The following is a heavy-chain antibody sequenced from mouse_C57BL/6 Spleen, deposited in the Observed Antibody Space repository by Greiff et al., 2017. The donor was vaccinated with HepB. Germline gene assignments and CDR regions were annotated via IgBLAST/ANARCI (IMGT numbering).Heavy chain of an antibody. V-gene: IGHV5-17*01. CDR3: ARKWARAMDY. CDR2: ISSGSSTN. J-gene: IGHJ4*01. CDR1: GFTFSDYG. D-gene: IGHD1-3*01. Sequence: EVKVVESGGGLVKPGGSLKLSCAASGFTFSDYGMHWVRQAPEKGLEWVAYISSGSSTNYYADTVKGRFTISRDNAKNTLFLQMTSLRSEDTAMYYCARKWARAMDYWGQGTSVTVSS.